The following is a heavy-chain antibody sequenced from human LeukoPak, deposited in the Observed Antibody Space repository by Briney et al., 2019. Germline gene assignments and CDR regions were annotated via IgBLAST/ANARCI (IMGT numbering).Heavy chain of an antibody. Sequence: ASVKVSCKASGYTFTGYYMHWVRQAPGQGLEWMGWINPNSGGTNYAQKFQGRVTMTRDTSISTAYMELSRLRSDDTAVYYCARAPFDYVWGSYRSDNWFDPWGQGTLVTVSS. CDR3: ARAPFDYVWGSYRSDNWFDP. V-gene: IGHV1-2*02. J-gene: IGHJ5*02. CDR1: GYTFTGYY. CDR2: INPNSGGT. D-gene: IGHD3-16*02.